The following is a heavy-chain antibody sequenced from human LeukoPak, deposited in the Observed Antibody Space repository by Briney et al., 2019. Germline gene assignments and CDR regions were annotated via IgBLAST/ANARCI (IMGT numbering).Heavy chain of an antibody. Sequence: SAGSLRLSCAASGFTFSASAIHWVRQASGKGLEWVGRIRGKANNYATAYAASVKGRFTISRDDSKNTAYLQMNTLKTEDTAVYYCYPERFDYWGQGTMVTVSS. J-gene: IGHJ4*02. CDR1: GFTFSASA. CDR3: YPERFDY. V-gene: IGHV3-73*01. CDR2: IRGKANNYAT.